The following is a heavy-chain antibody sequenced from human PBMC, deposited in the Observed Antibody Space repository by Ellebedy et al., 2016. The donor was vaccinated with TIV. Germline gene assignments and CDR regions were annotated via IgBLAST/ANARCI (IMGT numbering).Heavy chain of an antibody. CDR2: VDHIGVT. D-gene: IGHD3-22*01. CDR3: ATLETYYYDRHGYVSWFDP. V-gene: IGHV4-34*01. CDR1: GGSFTGYF. Sequence: SETLSLXXGVYGGSFTGYFWTWIRQSPGKGLEWIGEVDHIGVTNYNPSLKSRVTIALDTSKNQFSLRMTSVTAADTAVYYCATLETYYYDRHGYVSWFDPWGLGALVTVSS. J-gene: IGHJ5*02.